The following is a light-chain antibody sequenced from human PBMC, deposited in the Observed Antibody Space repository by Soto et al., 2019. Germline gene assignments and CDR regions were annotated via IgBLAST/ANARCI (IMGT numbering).Light chain of an antibody. CDR2: AAS. CDR3: QQYGLPPHS. CDR1: QTINNNY. J-gene: IGKJ2*01. V-gene: IGKV3-20*01. Sequence: EIGLTQSPGTLSLSPGERATLSCRASQTINNNYLAWYQQKPGQTPMLLVNAASNRATGIPDRFSGGGSGTDFTLTISSLEPEDFAVYYCQQYGLPPHSFGQGTRVEIK.